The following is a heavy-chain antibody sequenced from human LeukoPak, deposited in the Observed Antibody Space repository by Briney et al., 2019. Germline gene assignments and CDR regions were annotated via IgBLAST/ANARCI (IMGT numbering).Heavy chain of an antibody. J-gene: IGHJ4*02. CDR2: INSDGSST. Sequence: GGSLRLSCAASGFTFSSYWMHWVRQAPGKGLVWVSRINSDGSSTSYAGSVKGRFTISRDNAKNTLYLQMNSLRAEDTAVYYCARRGRGGTTGFDYWGQGTLVTVSS. D-gene: IGHD1-7*01. CDR3: ARRGRGGTTGFDY. V-gene: IGHV3-74*01. CDR1: GFTFSSYW.